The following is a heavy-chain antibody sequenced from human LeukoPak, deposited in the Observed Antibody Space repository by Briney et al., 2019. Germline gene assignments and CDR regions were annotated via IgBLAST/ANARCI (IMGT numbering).Heavy chain of an antibody. CDR2: INTDGRTS. Sequence: QSGGSLRLSCAASGFTFSTYLMHWVRQAPGKGLVWVSRINTDGRTSAYADSVKGRFTVSRDNAKNTLYLQMNSLRAEDTAVYYCAREVTTFDYWGQGTLVTVSS. J-gene: IGHJ4*02. CDR1: GFTFSTYL. CDR3: AREVTTFDY. V-gene: IGHV3-74*01. D-gene: IGHD4-17*01.